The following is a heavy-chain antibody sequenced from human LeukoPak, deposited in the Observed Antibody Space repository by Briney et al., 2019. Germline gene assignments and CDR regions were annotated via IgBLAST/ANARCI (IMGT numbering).Heavy chain of an antibody. D-gene: IGHD3-3*01. J-gene: IGHJ4*02. CDR2: IWYDGSNK. CDR3: AKDSNDFWSGYYPAGYFDY. V-gene: IGHV3-33*06. Sequence: PGRSLRLSCAASGFTFSSYGMHWVRQAPGKGLEWVAVIWYDGSNKYYADSVKGRLTISRDNSQNTLYLQMNSLRAEDTAVYYCAKDSNDFWSGYYPAGYFDYWGQGTLVTVSS. CDR1: GFTFSSYG.